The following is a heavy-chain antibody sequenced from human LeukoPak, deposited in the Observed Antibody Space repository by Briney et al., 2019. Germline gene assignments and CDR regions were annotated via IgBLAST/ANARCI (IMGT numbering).Heavy chain of an antibody. CDR1: GYTLTSYG. Sequence: ASVKVSCKASGYTLTSYGITWVRQAPGQGLEWMGWISAYNGNTKYVQKLQGRVTMTTDTSTSTAYMELRSLRSDDTAVYYCTRGPLAVAGSPLFYWGQGTLVTVSS. CDR2: ISAYNGNT. V-gene: IGHV1-18*01. CDR3: TRGPLAVAGSPLFY. D-gene: IGHD6-13*01. J-gene: IGHJ4*02.